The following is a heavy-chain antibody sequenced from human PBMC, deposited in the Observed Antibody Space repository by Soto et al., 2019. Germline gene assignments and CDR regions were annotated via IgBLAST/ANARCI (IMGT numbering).Heavy chain of an antibody. CDR1: GGSISSGGYY. CDR2: IYYSGST. Sequence: QVQLQESGPGLVKPSQTLSLTCTVSGGSISSGGYYWSWIRQHPGKGLEWIGYIYYSGSTYYNPSLKIRVTISVDTSKGQFSLKLSSVTAADTAVYYCAGVGVTMVRGVITHDAFDIWGQGTMVTVSS. J-gene: IGHJ3*02. CDR3: AGVGVTMVRGVITHDAFDI. V-gene: IGHV4-31*03. D-gene: IGHD3-10*01.